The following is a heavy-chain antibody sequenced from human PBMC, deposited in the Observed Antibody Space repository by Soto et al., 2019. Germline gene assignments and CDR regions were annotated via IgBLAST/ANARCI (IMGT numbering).Heavy chain of an antibody. CDR1: GGTFSSYA. Sequence: QVQLVQSGAEVKKPGSSVKVSCKASGGTFSSYAITWVRQAPGQGLEWMGGIIPIFGTANYAQKFQARVPMTADESTSTAYMELSSLRSEDTAVYYCARDRGPSSGYYPYWFDPWGQGTLVTVSS. CDR3: ARDRGPSSGYYPYWFDP. V-gene: IGHV1-69*12. J-gene: IGHJ5*02. CDR2: IIPIFGTA. D-gene: IGHD3-22*01.